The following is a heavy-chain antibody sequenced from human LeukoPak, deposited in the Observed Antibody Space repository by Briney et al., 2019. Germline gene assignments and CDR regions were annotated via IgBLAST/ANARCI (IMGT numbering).Heavy chain of an antibody. V-gene: IGHV3-21*01. Sequence: GGSLRLSCAASGFTFSSYSMNWVRQAPGKGLEWVSSISSSSSYIFYADSVEGRFTISRDNAKNSLYLQMNSLRAEDTAVYYCARDHYDSSGYYHGDYWGQGTLVTVSS. CDR3: ARDHYDSSGYYHGDY. CDR1: GFTFSSYS. J-gene: IGHJ4*02. D-gene: IGHD3-22*01. CDR2: ISSSSSYI.